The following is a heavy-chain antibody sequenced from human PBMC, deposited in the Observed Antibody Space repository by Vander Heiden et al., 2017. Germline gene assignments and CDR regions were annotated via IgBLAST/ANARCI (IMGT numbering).Heavy chain of an antibody. Sequence: EVQLVESGGGLIQPGGSLRLSCAASGFPGSCKYMSGVRQAPGKGLDWVSVIYSGGSTYYADSVKGRFTISRDNSKNTLYLQMNSLRAEDTAVYYCARVSSSWINWFDPWGQGTLVTVSS. CDR2: IYSGGST. V-gene: IGHV3-53*01. J-gene: IGHJ5*02. CDR3: ARVSSSWINWFDP. CDR1: GFPGSCKY. D-gene: IGHD6-13*01.